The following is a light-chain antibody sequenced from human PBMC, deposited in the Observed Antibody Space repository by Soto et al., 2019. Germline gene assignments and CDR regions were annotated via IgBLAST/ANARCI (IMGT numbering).Light chain of an antibody. V-gene: IGKV1-12*02. CDR2: PAS. CDR3: QHANNFPFT. CDR1: QGLGSW. Sequence: DIQMTQSPSSVSASVGDRVTITCRASQGLGSWLAWYQQKPGKAPNLLIYPASSLQSGVPSRFSGSGSGTDFTLTINSLQPEDFATYYCQHANNFPFTFGQGTQLEIK. J-gene: IGKJ2*01.